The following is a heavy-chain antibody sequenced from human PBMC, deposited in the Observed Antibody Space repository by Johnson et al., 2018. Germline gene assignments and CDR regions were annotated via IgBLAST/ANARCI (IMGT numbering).Heavy chain of an antibody. CDR1: EFTFSSHG. J-gene: IGHJ6*03. V-gene: IGHV3-48*01. D-gene: IGHD4-17*01. Sequence: VQLVQSGGGLVQPGGSLKVSCAASEFTFSSHGMIWVRQAPGKGLEWVSYISPSGGRKDDGDSVVGRFTTSRDNAKNSLYLQMTIPRADDTAVYYCARVRGPTVNTMYMDVWGKGTTVTVSS. CDR2: ISPSGGRK. CDR3: ARVRGPTVNTMYMDV.